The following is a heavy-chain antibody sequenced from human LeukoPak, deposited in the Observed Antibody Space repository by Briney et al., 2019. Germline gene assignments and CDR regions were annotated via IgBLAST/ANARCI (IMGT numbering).Heavy chain of an antibody. V-gene: IGHV4-34*01. CDR1: DGSFSGYY. J-gene: IGHJ4*02. Sequence: ETLSLTCGVYDGSFSGYYWSWIRQPPGKGLEWIGEINHSGSTNYNPSLKSRVTISVDTSKNQFSLKLSSVTAADTAVYYCARASFTIFGSGLDYWGQGTLVTVSS. CDR2: INHSGST. CDR3: ARASFTIFGSGLDY. D-gene: IGHD3-3*01.